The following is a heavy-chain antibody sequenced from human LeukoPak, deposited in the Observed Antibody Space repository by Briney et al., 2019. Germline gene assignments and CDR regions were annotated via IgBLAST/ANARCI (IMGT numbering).Heavy chain of an antibody. CDR1: GFTFSSYS. V-gene: IGHV3-21*01. J-gene: IGHJ4*02. CDR3: ARAVAQIDYFDY. D-gene: IGHD6-19*01. Sequence: GGSLRLSCAASGFTFSSYSMNWVRQAPGKGLDWVSSISTSSSYIYYADSVNGRFTISRDNAKNSLYLQMNSLRAEDTAVYYCARAVAQIDYFDYWGQGTLVTVSS. CDR2: ISTSSSYI.